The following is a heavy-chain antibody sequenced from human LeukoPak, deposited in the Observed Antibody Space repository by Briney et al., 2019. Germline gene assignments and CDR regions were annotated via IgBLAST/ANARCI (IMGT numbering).Heavy chain of an antibody. CDR2: IYYSGST. V-gene: IGHV4-59*08. CDR1: GGSISVYY. CDR3: ARHSKYYYDSSGSYLGYFQH. J-gene: IGHJ1*01. Sequence: PSETLSLTCTVAGGSISVYYWSWIRQPPGKGLEWIGYIYYSGSTNYNPSLKSRVTISVDTSKNQFSLKLSSVTAADTAVYYCARHSKYYYDSSGSYLGYFQHWGQGTLVTVSS. D-gene: IGHD3-22*01.